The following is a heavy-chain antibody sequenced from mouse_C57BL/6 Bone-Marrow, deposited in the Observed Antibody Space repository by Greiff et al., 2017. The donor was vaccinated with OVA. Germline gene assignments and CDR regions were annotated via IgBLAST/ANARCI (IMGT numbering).Heavy chain of an antibody. CDR3: ARGGYEYDGNYYAMDY. V-gene: IGHV1-61*01. CDR2: IYPSDSET. Sequence: QVQLQQPGAELVRPGSSVKLSCKASGYTFTSYWMDWVKQRPGQGLEWIGNIYPSDSETHYNQKFKDKATLTVDKSSSTAYMQLSSLTSEDSAVYYCARGGYEYDGNYYAMDYWGQGTSVTVSS. D-gene: IGHD2-4*01. CDR1: GYTFTSYW. J-gene: IGHJ4*01.